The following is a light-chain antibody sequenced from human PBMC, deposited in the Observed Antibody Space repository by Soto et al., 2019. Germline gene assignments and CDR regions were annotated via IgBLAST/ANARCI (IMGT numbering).Light chain of an antibody. V-gene: IGLV1-40*01. J-gene: IGLJ2*01. Sequence: VVTQPPSVSGAPGQRVTISCTGSSSNIGAGYDVHWYQQLPGTAPKLLIYGNSNRPSGVPDRFSGSKSGTSASLAITGLQPEDEADYYCQSYDSSLSGSVVFGGGTKVTVL. CDR2: GNS. CDR3: QSYDSSLSGSVV. CDR1: SSNIGAGYD.